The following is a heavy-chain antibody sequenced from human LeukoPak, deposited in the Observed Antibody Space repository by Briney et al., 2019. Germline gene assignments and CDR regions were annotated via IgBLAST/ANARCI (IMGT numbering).Heavy chain of an antibody. CDR3: ARATNDFWSGYYTRTRYYFEY. CDR2: IYTSGST. V-gene: IGHV4-4*07. D-gene: IGHD3-3*01. J-gene: IGHJ4*02. Sequence: NPSETLSLTCTVSGGSISSYYWSWIRQPAGKGLEWIGRIYTSGSTNYNPSLKSRVTISVDTSKNQFSLKLSSVTAADTAVYYCARATNDFWSGYYTRTRYYFEYWGQGTLVTVSS. CDR1: GGSISSYY.